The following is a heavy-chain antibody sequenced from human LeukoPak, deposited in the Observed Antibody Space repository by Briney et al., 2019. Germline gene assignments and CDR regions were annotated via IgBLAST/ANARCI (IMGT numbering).Heavy chain of an antibody. CDR2: IYYTGAT. J-gene: IGHJ2*01. CDR3: ARVRRGDYGDYWYFDL. D-gene: IGHD4-17*01. Sequence: SETLSLTCTVTGGSIGNNYWTWIRQPPGKGLEYIGYIYYTGATNYNPSPKSRVTISVDTSKNQFSLKLSSVTAADTAVYYCARVRRGDYGDYWYFDLWGRGTLVTVSS. V-gene: IGHV4-59*01. CDR1: GGSIGNNY.